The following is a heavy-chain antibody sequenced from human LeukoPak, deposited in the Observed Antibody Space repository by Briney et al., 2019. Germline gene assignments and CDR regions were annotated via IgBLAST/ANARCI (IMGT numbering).Heavy chain of an antibody. V-gene: IGHV3-74*01. J-gene: IGHJ4*02. Sequence: GGSLRLSCAASGFTFSSYWMHWVRQAPGKGLVWVSRINSDGSSTSYADSVKGRFTISRDSAKNTLYLQMNSLRAEDTAVYYCARVKWELLLDYWGQGTLVTVSS. CDR2: INSDGSST. D-gene: IGHD1-26*01. CDR3: ARVKWELLLDY. CDR1: GFTFSSYW.